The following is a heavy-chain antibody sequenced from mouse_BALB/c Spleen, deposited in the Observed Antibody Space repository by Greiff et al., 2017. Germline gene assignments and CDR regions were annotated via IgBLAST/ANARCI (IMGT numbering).Heavy chain of an antibody. J-gene: IGHJ3*01. D-gene: IGHD1-1*01. CDR1: GFSLTSYG. CDR2: IWSGGST. Sequence: QVQLKESGPGLVQPSQSLSITCTVSGFSLTSYGVHWVRQSPGKGLEWLGVIWSGGSTDYNAAFISRLSISKDNSKSQVFFKMNSLQANDTAIYYCARNNYGSSYSFAYWGQGTLVTVSA. V-gene: IGHV2-2*02. CDR3: ARNNYGSSYSFAY.